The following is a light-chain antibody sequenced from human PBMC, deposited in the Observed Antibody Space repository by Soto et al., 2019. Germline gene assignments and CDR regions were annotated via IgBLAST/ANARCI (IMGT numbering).Light chain of an antibody. CDR3: SSYTASGSLV. J-gene: IGLJ3*02. CDR1: TSDIGDYKR. CDR2: EVD. Sequence: QSALTQPPSVSGSPGQSVTISCAGTTSDIGDYKRVSWYQQTPGTAPKLMIYEVDNRPSGVPARFSGSKSRNTASLTISGLQAEDEADYYCSSYTASGSLVFGGGTKLTVL. V-gene: IGLV2-18*02.